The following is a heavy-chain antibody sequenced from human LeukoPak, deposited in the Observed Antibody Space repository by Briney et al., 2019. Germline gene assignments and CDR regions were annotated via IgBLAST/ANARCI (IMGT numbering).Heavy chain of an antibody. D-gene: IGHD3-10*01. CDR1: RFTFSSYG. J-gene: IGHJ4*02. CDR2: IWYGGSNK. CDR3: ARDGYYGSGTYFWDY. V-gene: IGHV3-33*01. Sequence: PGGSLRLSCAASRFTFSSYGMHWVRQAPGKGLEWVAVIWYGGSNKYYADSVKGRFTISRDNSKNTLYLQMNSLRAEDTAVYYCARDGYYGSGTYFWDYWGQGTLVTVSS.